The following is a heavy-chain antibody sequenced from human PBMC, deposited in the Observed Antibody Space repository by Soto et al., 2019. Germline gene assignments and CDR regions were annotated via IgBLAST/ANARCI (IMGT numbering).Heavy chain of an antibody. CDR1: GFTFDDYT. CDR2: ISWDGGST. V-gene: IGHV3-43*01. D-gene: IGHD5-12*01. J-gene: IGHJ4*02. Sequence: EVQLVESGGVVVQPGGSLRLSCAASGFTFDDYTMHWVRQAPGKGLEWVSLISWDGGSTYYADSVKGRFTISRDNSKNSLYLQMNSLRTDDTALYYCAKDTGEDGYNFDYWGQGTLVTVSA. CDR3: AKDTGEDGYNFDY.